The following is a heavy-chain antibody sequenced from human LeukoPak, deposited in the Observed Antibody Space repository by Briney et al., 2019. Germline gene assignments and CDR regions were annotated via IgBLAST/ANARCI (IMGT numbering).Heavy chain of an antibody. D-gene: IGHD3-10*01. CDR3: ATLGYYYGSGSPDC. CDR2: IYTSGST. J-gene: IGHJ4*02. Sequence: SETLSLTCTVSGGSISSYYWSWIRQPAGKGLEWIGRIYTSGSTNYNPSLKSRVTMSVDTSKNQFSLKLSSVTAADAAVYYCATLGYYYGSGSPDCWGQGTLVTVSS. CDR1: GGSISSYY. V-gene: IGHV4-4*07.